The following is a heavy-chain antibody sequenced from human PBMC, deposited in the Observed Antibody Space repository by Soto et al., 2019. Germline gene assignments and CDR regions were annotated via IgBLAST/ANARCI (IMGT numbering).Heavy chain of an antibody. CDR1: GGSSSGYY. V-gene: IGHV4-34*01. Sequence: QVQLQQWGAGLLKPSETLSLTCAVYGGSSSGYYWSWIRQSPGKGLEWIGESNHSGSSNYNPSLKSRVTISVDTSKNQFSLKLSSVTAAGTAVYYCARGYYYGSGSYYNDPYYYGMDVWGQGTTVTVSS. D-gene: IGHD3-10*01. CDR3: ARGYYYGSGSYYNDPYYYGMDV. CDR2: SNHSGSS. J-gene: IGHJ6*02.